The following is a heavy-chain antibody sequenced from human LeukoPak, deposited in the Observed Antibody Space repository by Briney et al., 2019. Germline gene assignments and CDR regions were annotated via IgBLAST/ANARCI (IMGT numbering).Heavy chain of an antibody. V-gene: IGHV1-2*02. CDR1: GYTFTGYY. CDR3: ARDVTDIVVVPAAIGEYRYYFDY. CDR2: INPNSGGT. J-gene: IGHJ4*02. D-gene: IGHD2-2*02. Sequence: ASVKVSCKASGYTFTGYYMHWVRQAPGQGLEWMGWINPNSGGTNYAQKFQGRVTMTRDTSISTAYMELSRLRSDDTAVYYCARDVTDIVVVPAAIGEYRYYFDYWGQGTLSPSPQ.